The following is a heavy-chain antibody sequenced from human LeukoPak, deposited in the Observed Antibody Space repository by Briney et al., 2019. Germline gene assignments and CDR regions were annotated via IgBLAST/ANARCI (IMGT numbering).Heavy chain of an antibody. J-gene: IGHJ4*02. CDR1: GSTFSSYA. V-gene: IGHV3-23*01. Sequence: GGSLRLSCAASGSTFSSYAMSWVRQAPGKGLEWVSAISGSGGSTYYADSVKGRFTISRDNAKNSLYLQMNSLRAEDTALYYCARDQSGYYYGGVDYWGQGTLVTVSS. D-gene: IGHD3-22*01. CDR2: ISGSGGST. CDR3: ARDQSGYYYGGVDY.